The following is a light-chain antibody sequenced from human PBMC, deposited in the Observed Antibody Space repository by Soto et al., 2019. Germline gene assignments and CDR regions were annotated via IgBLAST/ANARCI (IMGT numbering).Light chain of an antibody. Sequence: IQMTQSPSTLSGSVGERVTITCLASQTISSWLAWYQQKPGKAPKLLIYKASTLKSGVPSRFSGSGSGTEFTLTISSLQPDDFATYYCQHYNSYSEAFGQGTKVDIK. CDR3: QHYNSYSEA. CDR2: KAS. J-gene: IGKJ1*01. V-gene: IGKV1-5*03. CDR1: QTISSW.